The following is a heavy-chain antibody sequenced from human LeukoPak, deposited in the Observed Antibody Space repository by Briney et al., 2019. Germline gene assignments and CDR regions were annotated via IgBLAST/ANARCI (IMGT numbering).Heavy chain of an antibody. CDR3: ARDPLEEQLGGVYYGMDV. D-gene: IGHD6-6*01. V-gene: IGHV1-46*01. CDR1: GYTFTSYY. CDR2: INPSGGST. Sequence: ASVKVSCRASGYTFTSYYMHWVRQAPGQGLEWMGIINPSGGSTSYAQKFQGRVTMTRDTSTSTVYMELSSLRSEDTAVYYCARDPLEEQLGGVYYGMDVWGQGTTVTVSS. J-gene: IGHJ6*02.